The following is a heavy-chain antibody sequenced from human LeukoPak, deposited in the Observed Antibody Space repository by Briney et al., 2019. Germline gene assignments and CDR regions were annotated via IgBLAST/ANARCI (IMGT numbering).Heavy chain of an antibody. D-gene: IGHD4-17*01. J-gene: IGHJ4*02. CDR2: ISVSGGST. V-gene: IGHV3-23*01. CDR1: GFTFSTYG. CDR3: AREGTVTTDFDY. Sequence: GGSLRLSCVAFGFTFSTYGTSWVRQAPGRALEWVSAISVSGGSTYYADCVRGPFTISRDNARNTLYLQMNSLRAEDTAVYYCAREGTVTTDFDYWGQGTLVTVSS.